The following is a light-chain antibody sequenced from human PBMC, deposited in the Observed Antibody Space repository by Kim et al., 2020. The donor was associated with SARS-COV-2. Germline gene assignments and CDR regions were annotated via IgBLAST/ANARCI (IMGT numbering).Light chain of an antibody. Sequence: AIRMTQSPSSFSASTGDRVTITCRASQGISSYLAWYQQKPGKAPKLLIYTASTLQSGVPSRFSGSGSGTDFTLTISCLQSEDFATYYCQQYYSYPPTFGGGTKLEI. V-gene: IGKV1-8*01. CDR1: QGISSY. J-gene: IGKJ4*01. CDR2: TAS. CDR3: QQYYSYPPT.